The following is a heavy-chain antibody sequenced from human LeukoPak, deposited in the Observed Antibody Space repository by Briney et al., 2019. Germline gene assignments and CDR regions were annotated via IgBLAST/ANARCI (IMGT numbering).Heavy chain of an antibody. Sequence: SETLPLTCIVSGGSISSISSNNYHWGWIRQPPGKGLEWIGSIYYIGSTYYNPSLKSRVTISVDTSKNQFSLKLSSVTAADTAVYYCARHPLEYYYDSSGYYSNYYYYGMDVWGQGTTVTVSS. CDR1: GGSISSISSNNYH. J-gene: IGHJ6*02. CDR3: ARHPLEYYYDSSGYYSNYYYYGMDV. V-gene: IGHV4-39*01. CDR2: IYYIGST. D-gene: IGHD3-22*01.